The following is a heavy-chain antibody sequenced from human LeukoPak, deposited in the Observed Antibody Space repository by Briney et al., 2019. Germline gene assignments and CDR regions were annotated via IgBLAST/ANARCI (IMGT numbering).Heavy chain of an antibody. Sequence: PSETLSLTCTVSGGFISSRRHYWAWIRQPPGSGLEWIASIYNTGSTYYNPSLKSRVTMSVDTSNNQFSLKLSSVSAADTAVYYCARADVECHSGLCHLWLGGSGWYFFDYWGQGTLVTVSS. CDR3: ARADVECHSGLCHLWLGGSGWYFFDY. D-gene: IGHD6-19*01. J-gene: IGHJ4*02. V-gene: IGHV4-39*07. CDR2: IYNTGST. CDR1: GGFISSRRHY.